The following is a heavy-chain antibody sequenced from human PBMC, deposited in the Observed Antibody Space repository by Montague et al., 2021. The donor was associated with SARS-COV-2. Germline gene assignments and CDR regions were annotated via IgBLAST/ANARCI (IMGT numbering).Heavy chain of an antibody. V-gene: IGHV3-7*01. J-gene: IGHJ6*02. CDR2: IKQDGSEK. CDR3: ARDSFWSGYYTDYYGMDV. CDR1: GFTFSSYW. D-gene: IGHD3-3*01. Sequence: SLRLSCAASGFTFSSYWMSWVRQAPGKGLEWVANIKQDGSEKYYVDSVKGRFTISRDNAKNSLYLQMNSLRAEDTAVYYCARDSFWSGYYTDYYGMDVWGQGTMVTVSS.